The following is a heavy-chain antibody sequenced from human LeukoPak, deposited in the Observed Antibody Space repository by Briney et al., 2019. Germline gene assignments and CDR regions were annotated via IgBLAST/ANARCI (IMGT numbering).Heavy chain of an antibody. CDR3: ASYASRYSSSWYTTPFDY. D-gene: IGHD6-13*01. CDR2: IIPIFGTA. Sequence: ASVKVSCKASGGTFSSYAISWVRPAPGQGLEWMGGIIPIFGTANYAQKFQGRVTITADESTSAAYMELSSLRSEDTAVYYCASYASRYSSSWYTTPFDYWGQGTLVTVSS. CDR1: GGTFSSYA. J-gene: IGHJ4*02. V-gene: IGHV1-69*13.